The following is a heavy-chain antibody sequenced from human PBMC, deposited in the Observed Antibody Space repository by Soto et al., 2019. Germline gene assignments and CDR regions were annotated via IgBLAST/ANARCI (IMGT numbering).Heavy chain of an antibody. CDR2: MKTDGIQS. J-gene: IGHJ6*02. Sequence: GGSLRLSCAASGFTFGSDGIHWVRRAPGKGLVWVSRMKTDGIQSSYADSVKGRFTISRDSSKNTVYLQMYNLRAEDTAVYYCARAPDCGGGSCYSGPSYYGMDVWGQGTTVTVSS. CDR1: GFTFGSDG. D-gene: IGHD2-15*01. V-gene: IGHV3-74*01. CDR3: ARAPDCGGGSCYSGPSYYGMDV.